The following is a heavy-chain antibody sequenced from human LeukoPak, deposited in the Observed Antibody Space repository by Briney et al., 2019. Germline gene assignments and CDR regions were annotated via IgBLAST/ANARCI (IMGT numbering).Heavy chain of an antibody. V-gene: IGHV3-23*01. CDR1: GFTLTNYA. Sequence: GGCLRLSCAASGFTLTNYAMNWVRQTPGKGLEWVSGISGGNTYYADSVRGRFTISRGSSKNTLYLHMDFLRAEDTAVYLCAKGFTTGWSEGYLDYWGQGTLVSVSS. CDR3: AKGFTTGWSEGYLDY. D-gene: IGHD6-19*01. CDR2: ISGGNT. J-gene: IGHJ4*02.